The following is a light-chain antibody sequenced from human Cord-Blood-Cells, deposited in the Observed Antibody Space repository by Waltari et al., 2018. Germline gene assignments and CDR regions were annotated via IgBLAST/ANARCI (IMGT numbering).Light chain of an antibody. V-gene: IGKV4-1*01. J-gene: IGKJ4*01. Sequence: DIVMTMSPDSLAVSLGERSPINCKSRQSVLYSSNNKKYLSWYQQKPGQPPKLLIYWASTRESGVPDRFSGSGSGTDFTLTISSLQAEDVAVYYCQQYYSTLTFGGGTKVEIK. CDR3: QQYYSTLT. CDR2: WAS. CDR1: QSVLYSSNNKKY.